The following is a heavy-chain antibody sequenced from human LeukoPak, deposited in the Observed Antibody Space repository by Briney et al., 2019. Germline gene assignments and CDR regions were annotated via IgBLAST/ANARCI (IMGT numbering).Heavy chain of an antibody. CDR2: IKQDGSEK. D-gene: IGHD1-26*01. Sequence: GGSLRLSCAASGFTFSSYGMHWVRPAPGKGLEWVANIKQDGSEKYYVDSVKGRFTISRDNAKNSLYLQMNSLRAEDTAVYYCARDRTGSGSYYYFDYWGQGTLVTVSS. V-gene: IGHV3-7*01. CDR3: ARDRTGSGSYYYFDY. CDR1: GFTFSSYG. J-gene: IGHJ4*02.